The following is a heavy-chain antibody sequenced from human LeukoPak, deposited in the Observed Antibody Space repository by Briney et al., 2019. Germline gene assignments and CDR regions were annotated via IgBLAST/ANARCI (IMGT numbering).Heavy chain of an antibody. CDR3: ARHLSLTGYYRFDY. CDR1: GGSISSYY. CDR2: IYYSGST. J-gene: IGHJ4*02. D-gene: IGHD3-9*01. V-gene: IGHV4-59*08. Sequence: SETLSLTCTVSGGSISSYYWSWIRQPPGKGLEWIGYIYYSGSTNYNPSLKSRVTISVDTSKNQFSLKLSSVTAADTAVYYCARHLSLTGYYRFDYWGQGTLVTVPS.